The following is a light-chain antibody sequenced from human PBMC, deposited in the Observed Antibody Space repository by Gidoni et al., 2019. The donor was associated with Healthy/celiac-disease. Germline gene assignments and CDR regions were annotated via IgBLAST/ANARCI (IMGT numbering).Light chain of an antibody. CDR1: QSVSSSY. CDR2: GAS. J-gene: IGKJ4*01. Sequence: EIVLTQSPGTLSLSPGERATLSCRASQSVSSSYLTWYQQKPGQAPRLLIYGASSRATGIPDRFSGSGSGTDFTLTISRLEPEDFAVYYCQQYGSSPRLTFGGXTKGEIK. V-gene: IGKV3-20*01. CDR3: QQYGSSPRLT.